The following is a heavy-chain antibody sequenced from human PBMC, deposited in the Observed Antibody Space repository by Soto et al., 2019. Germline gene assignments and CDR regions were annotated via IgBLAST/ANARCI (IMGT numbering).Heavy chain of an antibody. CDR3: ARTRYGSGGYLYGMDV. J-gene: IGHJ6*02. Sequence: SETLSLTCAVYGGSFSGYYWSWIRQPPGKGLEWIGEINHSGSTNYNPSLKSRVTISVDTSKNQFSLKLSSVTAADTAVYYCARTRYGSGGYLYGMDVWSQGTTVTVSS. CDR1: GGSFSGYY. D-gene: IGHD3-10*01. V-gene: IGHV4-34*01. CDR2: INHSGST.